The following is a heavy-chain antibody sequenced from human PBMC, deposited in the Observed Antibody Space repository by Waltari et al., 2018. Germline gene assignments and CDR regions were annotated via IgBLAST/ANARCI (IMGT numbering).Heavy chain of an antibody. CDR3: ATYIGASVGTAAFDV. CDR1: GVSITSNRHY. CDR2: MSYSGAT. V-gene: IGHV4-39*01. D-gene: IGHD5-12*01. J-gene: IGHJ3*01. Sequence: QLQLQESGPGLVKPSETLSLTCSVSGVSITSNRHYWGCTRQPPGQGLGWIGTMSYSGATYSSPSLESRVTVSRDTSKNQLSLKLVSVTAADTAVYYCATYIGASVGTAAFDVWGQGTMVTVSS.